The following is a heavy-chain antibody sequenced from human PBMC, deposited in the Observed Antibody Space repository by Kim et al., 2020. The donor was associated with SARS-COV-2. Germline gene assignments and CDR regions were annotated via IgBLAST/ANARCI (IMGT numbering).Heavy chain of an antibody. CDR3: AKDQSGDYYYYSGMDV. V-gene: IGHV3-23*01. Sequence: DSVKGRFTVSRDNSKNTLYLQRNSLRAEDTALYFCAKDQSGDYYYYSGMDVWGPGTTVTVSS. J-gene: IGHJ6*02. D-gene: IGHD1-26*01.